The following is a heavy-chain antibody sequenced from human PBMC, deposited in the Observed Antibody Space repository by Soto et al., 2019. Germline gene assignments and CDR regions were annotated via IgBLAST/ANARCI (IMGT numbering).Heavy chain of an antibody. CDR3: ARDRGSTDFDY. CDR2: ISYDGSNK. D-gene: IGHD2-8*02. Sequence: GGSLRLSCAASGFTFSSYGMHWVRQAPGKGLEWVAVISYDGSNKYYADSVKGRFTISRDNSKNTLYLQMSSLRAEDTAVYYCARDRGSTDFDYWGQGALVTVSS. J-gene: IGHJ4*02. V-gene: IGHV3-30*03. CDR1: GFTFSSYG.